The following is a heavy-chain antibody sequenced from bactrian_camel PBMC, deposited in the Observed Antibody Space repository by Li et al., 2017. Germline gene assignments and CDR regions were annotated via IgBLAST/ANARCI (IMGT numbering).Heavy chain of an antibody. V-gene: IGHV3S67*01. D-gene: IGHD6*01. J-gene: IGHJ6*01. CDR2: VDSNGST. Sequence: DVQLVESGGGSVQAGGSLRLSCAFSGYTYSGRCMGWFRQAPGKEREEVASVDSNGSTTYADSVKGRFTISKDNAMNRLYLQMDNLNAEDTAMYYCAADPQLYGGTYAPEVCTDFRTWGKGTQVTVS. CDR3: AADPQLYGGTYAPEVCTDFRT. CDR1: GYTYSGRC.